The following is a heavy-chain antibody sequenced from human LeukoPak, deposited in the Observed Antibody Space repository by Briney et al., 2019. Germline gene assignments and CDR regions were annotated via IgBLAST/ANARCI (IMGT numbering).Heavy chain of an antibody. D-gene: IGHD3-22*01. CDR1: GGSISSSSYY. CDR2: TYYSGST. CDR3: ARDPNYYDSSGYDY. Sequence: SETLSLTCTVSGGSISSSSYYWGWIRQPPGKGLDWIGCTYYSGSTYYHPSLTSRVTISVDTSKNQFSLKLSSVTAADTAVYYCARDPNYYDSSGYDYWGQGTLVTVSS. V-gene: IGHV4-39*07. J-gene: IGHJ4*02.